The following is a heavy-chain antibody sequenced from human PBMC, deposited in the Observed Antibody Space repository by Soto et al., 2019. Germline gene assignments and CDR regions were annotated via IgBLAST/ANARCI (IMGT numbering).Heavy chain of an antibody. V-gene: IGHV1-8*01. J-gene: IGHJ4*02. D-gene: IGHD6-6*01. Sequence: QVQLVQSGAEVKKPGASVKVSCKASGYTFTSYDINWVRQATGQGLEWMGWMNPNSGNTGYAQKVQGRVTMARNTSRRTAYMELSSLKSEDTAVYYCARVKGIAARGRTPVDYWGQGTLVTVSS. CDR3: ARVKGIAARGRTPVDY. CDR2: MNPNSGNT. CDR1: GYTFTSYD.